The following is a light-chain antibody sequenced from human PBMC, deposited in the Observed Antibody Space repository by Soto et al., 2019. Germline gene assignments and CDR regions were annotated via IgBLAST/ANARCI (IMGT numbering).Light chain of an antibody. CDR2: EVS. CDR1: SSDVGGYNY. J-gene: IGLJ2*01. Sequence: QSALTQPPSASGSPGHSVTISCTGTSSDVGGYNYVSWYQQHPGKAPKLMVYEVSKRPSGVPDRFSGSKSGNTASLTVSGLHAEDEADYYCCSHAGSNNLIFGGGTKLTVL. CDR3: CSHAGSNNLI. V-gene: IGLV2-8*01.